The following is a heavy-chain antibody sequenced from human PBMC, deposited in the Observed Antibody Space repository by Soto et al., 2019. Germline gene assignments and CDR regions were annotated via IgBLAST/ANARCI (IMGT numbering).Heavy chain of an antibody. V-gene: IGHV1-3*01. CDR3: ARDGVEFCNNGVCYISNWFDP. Sequence: XPVKVTCNASGSSFSPYVVVWGRQAPGQRLEWMGWINAGNGNTKYSQKFQGRLTITRDASASTAYMELSSLRSEDTAVYYCARDGVEFCNNGVCYISNWFDPWGQGTLVTVSS. CDR2: INAGNGNT. D-gene: IGHD2-8*01. J-gene: IGHJ5*02. CDR1: GSSFSPYV.